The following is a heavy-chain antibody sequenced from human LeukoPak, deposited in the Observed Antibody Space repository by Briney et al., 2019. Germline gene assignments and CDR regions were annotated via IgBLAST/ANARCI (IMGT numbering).Heavy chain of an antibody. V-gene: IGHV3-30-3*01. CDR3: ARSYIAVAGNDAFDI. J-gene: IGHJ3*02. CDR2: ISYDGSNK. CDR1: GFTFSSYA. D-gene: IGHD6-19*01. Sequence: PGRSLRLSCAASGFTFSSYAMHWVRQAPGKGLEWVAVISYDGSNKYYADSVKGRFTISRDNSKNTLYLQMNSLRAEDTAVYYCARSYIAVAGNDAFDIWGQETMVTVSS.